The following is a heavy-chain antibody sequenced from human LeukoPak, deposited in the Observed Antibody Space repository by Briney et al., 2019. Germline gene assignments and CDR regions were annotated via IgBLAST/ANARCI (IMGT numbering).Heavy chain of an antibody. CDR1: GLTFSAYP. Sequence: GRSLRLSCAASGLTFSAYPFHWVRQAPGKGLECVAAISSDGVYRYHGDSVKGRFTISRDNSMNTMFLQLNGLRTEDTSIYYCARGPTPGRWFFDPWGRGTLVTVSS. CDR2: ISSDGVYR. J-gene: IGHJ2*01. V-gene: IGHV3-30*04. CDR3: ARGPTPGRWFFDP.